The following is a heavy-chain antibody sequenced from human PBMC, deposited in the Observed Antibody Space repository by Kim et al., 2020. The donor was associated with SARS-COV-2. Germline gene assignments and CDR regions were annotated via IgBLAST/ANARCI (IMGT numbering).Heavy chain of an antibody. V-gene: IGHV3-7*01. J-gene: IGHJ4*02. Sequence: GGSLRLSCVASGFTFSRYRMSWVRLAPGKGLEWVANINEAGREKTYVDSVKGRFTISRDNAKNSLYLQMDSLRVEDTALYYCARGAFYHDFWGQGTLVTVSS. CDR3: ARGAFYHDF. CDR1: GFTFSRYR. CDR2: INEAGREK. D-gene: IGHD3-16*01.